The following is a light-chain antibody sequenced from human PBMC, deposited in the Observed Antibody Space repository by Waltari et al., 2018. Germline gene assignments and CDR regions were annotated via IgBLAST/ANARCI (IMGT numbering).Light chain of an antibody. CDR3: QNRRNWPLLT. CDR2: AAS. CDR1: QNIGNY. V-gene: IGKV3-11*01. Sequence: EVVLTQSPATLSLSPGDRATLSCRASQNIGNYLAWYQQKPSQAPRLLIQAASNRATGVPARFSGSGSATDFTLTISSLEPEDFAVYYCQNRRNWPLLTFGGGTKVEIK. J-gene: IGKJ4*01.